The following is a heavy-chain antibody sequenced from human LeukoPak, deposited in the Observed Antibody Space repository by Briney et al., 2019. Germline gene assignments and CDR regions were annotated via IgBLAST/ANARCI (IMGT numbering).Heavy chain of an antibody. J-gene: IGHJ5*02. CDR2: ISDDSSFT. CDR1: GLTFRNYA. D-gene: IGHD3-3*01. V-gene: IGHV3-23*01. CDR3: ASGGGGTWFDP. Sequence: GGSLRLSCVASGLTFRNYAMNWVRQAPGKGLECISTISDDSSFTYYADSVKGRSAISRDNSKNMLYLQMNSLRAEDTAVYYCASGGGGTWFDPWGQGTLLTVSS.